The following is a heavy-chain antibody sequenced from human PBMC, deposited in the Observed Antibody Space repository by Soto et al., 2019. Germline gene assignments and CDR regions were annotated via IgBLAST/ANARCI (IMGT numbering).Heavy chain of an antibody. J-gene: IGHJ5*02. D-gene: IGHD6-19*01. Sequence: SETLSLTCTVSGGSISSYYWSWIRKPPGKGLEWIGYIYYSGSTNYNPSLKSRVTISVDTSKNQFSLKLSSVTAADTAVYYCARDNDVGSGWEWFDPWGQGTLVTVSS. CDR1: GGSISSYY. CDR2: IYYSGST. CDR3: ARDNDVGSGWEWFDP. V-gene: IGHV4-59*01.